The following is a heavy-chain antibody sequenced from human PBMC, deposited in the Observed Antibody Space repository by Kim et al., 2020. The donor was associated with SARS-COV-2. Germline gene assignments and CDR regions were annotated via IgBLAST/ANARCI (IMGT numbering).Heavy chain of an antibody. J-gene: IGHJ4*02. CDR1: GGSFSGYY. Sequence: SETLSLTCAVYGGSFSGYYWSWIRQPPGKGLEWIGEINHSGSTNYNPSLKSRVTISVDTSKNQFSLKLSSVTAADTAVYYCARGRIVRYFDWLPPFPDYWGQGTLVTVSS. CDR2: INHSGST. V-gene: IGHV4-34*01. CDR3: ARGRIVRYFDWLPPFPDY. D-gene: IGHD3-9*01.